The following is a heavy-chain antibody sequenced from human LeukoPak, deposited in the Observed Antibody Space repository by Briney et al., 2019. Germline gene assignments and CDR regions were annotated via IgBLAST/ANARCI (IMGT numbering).Heavy chain of an antibody. CDR2: ISWNSGGI. Sequence: GGSLRLSCAASGFTFDDYAMHWVRQAPGKGLEWVSGISWNSGGIGYADSVKGRFTISRDNAKNSLYLQMNSLRAEDTALYYCAKEPNSSGWYGFEWYFDLWGRGTLVTVSS. CDR3: AKEPNSSGWYGFEWYFDL. J-gene: IGHJ2*01. CDR1: GFTFDDYA. V-gene: IGHV3-9*01. D-gene: IGHD6-19*01.